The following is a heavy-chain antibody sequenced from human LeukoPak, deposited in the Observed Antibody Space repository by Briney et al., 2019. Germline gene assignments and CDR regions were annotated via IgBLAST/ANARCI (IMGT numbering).Heavy chain of an antibody. CDR2: INHSGST. CDR3: ARVLGYYDSSGYFNY. V-gene: IGHV4-34*01. Sequence: SETLSLTCAVYGGSFSGYYWSWIRRPPGKGLEWIGEINHSGSTNYNPSLKSRVTISVDTPKNQFSLKLSSVTAADTAVYYCARVLGYYDSSGYFNYWGQGTLVTVSS. J-gene: IGHJ4*02. CDR1: GGSFSGYY. D-gene: IGHD3-22*01.